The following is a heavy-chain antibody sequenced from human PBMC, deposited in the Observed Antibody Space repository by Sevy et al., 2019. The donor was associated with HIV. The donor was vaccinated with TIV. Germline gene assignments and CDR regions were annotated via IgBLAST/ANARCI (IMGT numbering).Heavy chain of an antibody. J-gene: IGHJ4*02. V-gene: IGHV3-21*01. CDR2: ISSSSSYI. Sequence: GGSQRLSCAASGFTFSSYSMNWVRRAPGKGLEWVSSISSSSSYIYYADSVKGRFTISRDNAKNSLYLQMNSLRAEDTAVYYCARDIGLPAAPDYWGQGTLVTVSS. CDR3: ARDIGLPAAPDY. CDR1: GFTFSSYS. D-gene: IGHD2-2*01.